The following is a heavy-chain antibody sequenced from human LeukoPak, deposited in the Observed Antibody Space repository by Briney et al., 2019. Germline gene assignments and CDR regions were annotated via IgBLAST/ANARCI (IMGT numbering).Heavy chain of an antibody. V-gene: IGHV4-59*08. Sequence: SETLSLTCTVSGGSISSYYWSWIRQPPGKGLEWIGYIYYSGSTNYNPSLKSRVTISVDTSKNQFSLKLSSVTAADTAVYYCASGFRGSSIFDYWGQGTLVTVSS. J-gene: IGHJ4*02. CDR1: GGSISSYY. CDR3: ASGFRGSSIFDY. CDR2: IYYSGST. D-gene: IGHD3-10*01.